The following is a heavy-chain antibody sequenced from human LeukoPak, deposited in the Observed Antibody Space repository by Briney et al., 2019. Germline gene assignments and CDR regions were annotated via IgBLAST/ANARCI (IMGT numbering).Heavy chain of an antibody. CDR1: GFTFRSHS. CDR2: ISGSSSAS. CDR3: ARDLTLSS. J-gene: IGHJ5*02. Sequence: GGSLRLACAASGFTFRSHSMNWVRQAPGKGLEWLSYISGSSSASFYADSVKGRFTISRDNANNTLFLQMNSLRVDDTAVYYCARDLTLSSWGRGTLVTVTS. V-gene: IGHV3-48*01. D-gene: IGHD3-16*02.